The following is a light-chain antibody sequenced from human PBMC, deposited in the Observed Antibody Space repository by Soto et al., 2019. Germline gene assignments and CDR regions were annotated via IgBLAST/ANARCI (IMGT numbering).Light chain of an antibody. CDR1: QSISSY. V-gene: IGKV1-39*01. J-gene: IGKJ1*01. CDR2: AAS. Sequence: DIQMTQSPSSLSASVGDRVTITCRASQSISSYLPWYQQKPGKAPKLLIYAASSLQSGVPSRFSCSGSGTDFTLTISSLQPEDFSTYYCQQSFSTPWTFGQGTKVEIK. CDR3: QQSFSTPWT.